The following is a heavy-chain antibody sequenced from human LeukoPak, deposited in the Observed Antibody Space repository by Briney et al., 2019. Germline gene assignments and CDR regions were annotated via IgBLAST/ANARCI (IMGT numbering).Heavy chain of an antibody. D-gene: IGHD5-18*01. CDR1: GYTFTGYY. CDR2: INPNSGGT. J-gene: IGHJ6*02. V-gene: IGHV1-2*02. CDR3: ARDGATAMAGYYYYGMDV. Sequence: ASVKVSCKASGYTFTGYYMHWVRQAPGQGLEWMGWINPNSGGTNYAQKFQGRVTMTRGTSISTAYMELSRLRSDDTAVYYCARDGATAMAGYYYYGMDVWGQGTTVTVSS.